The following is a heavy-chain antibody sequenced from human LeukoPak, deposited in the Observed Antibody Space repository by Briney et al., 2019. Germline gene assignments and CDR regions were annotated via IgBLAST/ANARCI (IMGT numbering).Heavy chain of an antibody. V-gene: IGHV3-30*02. J-gene: IGHJ4*02. Sequence: GESLTLSWAASGFTFNTYAIHWVRQAPGKGLEWVAFIRKDGNKENYADSVKGRLTISTDNSTNTLWLRMHSVLTEATSVYYCAQGRGDYPPYFDYWGQGTLVTVPS. CDR1: GFTFNTYA. CDR2: IRKDGNKE. D-gene: IGHD2-21*02. CDR3: AQGRGDYPPYFDY.